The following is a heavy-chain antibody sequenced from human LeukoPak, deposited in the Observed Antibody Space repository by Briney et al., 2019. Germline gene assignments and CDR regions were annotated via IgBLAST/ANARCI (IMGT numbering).Heavy chain of an antibody. J-gene: IGHJ2*01. CDR3: ARAGYYDSSGYNWYFDL. D-gene: IGHD3-22*01. Sequence: SETLSLTCTVSGGSISSYYWSWIRQPPGKGLEWIGYIYYSGSTNYNPSLKSRVTISVDTSKNQFSLKLSSVTAADTAVYYCARAGYYDSSGYNWYFDLWGRGTLVTASS. CDR1: GGSISSYY. V-gene: IGHV4-59*01. CDR2: IYYSGST.